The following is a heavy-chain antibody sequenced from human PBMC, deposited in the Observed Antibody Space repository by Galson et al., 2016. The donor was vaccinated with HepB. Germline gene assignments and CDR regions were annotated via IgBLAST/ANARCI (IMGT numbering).Heavy chain of an antibody. CDR1: GGTFSRYA. CDR3: ARMWFGEISNHYDMDV. CDR2: VIPMLDTT. J-gene: IGHJ6*01. D-gene: IGHD3-10*01. Sequence: SCKASGGTFSRYAISWVRQAPGQGLEWMGGVIPMLDTTYAQKFQGRVTITADESTSTAYMELSSLTSEDTAVYYCARMWFGEISNHYDMDVWGQGTTVTVSS. V-gene: IGHV1-69*01.